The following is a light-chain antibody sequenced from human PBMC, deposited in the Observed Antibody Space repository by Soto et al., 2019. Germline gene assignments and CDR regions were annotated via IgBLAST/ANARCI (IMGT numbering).Light chain of an antibody. J-gene: IGKJ1*01. CDR1: QSPLHSNGYNY. CDR3: MQALQTPPT. V-gene: IGKV2-28*01. Sequence: IVMTQSPLSLPVTPGEPASISCRSSQSPLHSNGYNYLDWYLQKPGQSPQLLIYLGSNRASGVPDRISGSGSGTDYTLEISRVEAEDVGVYYCMQALQTPPTFGQGTKVDIK. CDR2: LGS.